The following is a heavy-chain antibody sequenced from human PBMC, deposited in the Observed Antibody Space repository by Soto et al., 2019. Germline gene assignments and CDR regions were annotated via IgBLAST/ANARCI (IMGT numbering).Heavy chain of an antibody. V-gene: IGHV1-3*01. CDR3: ARYDYYYYYMDV. Sequence: KKSPASVKVSCKASGYTFTSYAMHWVRQAPGQRLEWMGWINAGNGNTKYSQKFQGRVTITRDTSASTAYMELSSLRSEDTAVYYCARYDYYYYYMDVWGKGTTVTVSS. CDR1: GYTFTSYA. J-gene: IGHJ6*03. CDR2: INAGNGNT.